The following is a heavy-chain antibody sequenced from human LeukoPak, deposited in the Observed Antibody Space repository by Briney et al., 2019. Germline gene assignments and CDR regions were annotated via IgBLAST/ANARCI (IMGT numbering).Heavy chain of an antibody. V-gene: IGHV3-23*01. D-gene: IGHD3-22*01. Sequence: GGSLRLSCAASGFVFNNYVMSWVRQAPGKGLEWVSGISGSGTNTYYADSVKGRFIISRDNSKNTVSLQMNSLRAEDTAIYYRAKRDYYDSGGYYYFYYFDNWGQGTLVTVSS. J-gene: IGHJ4*02. CDR2: ISGSGTNT. CDR1: GFVFNNYV. CDR3: AKRDYYDSGGYYYFYYFDN.